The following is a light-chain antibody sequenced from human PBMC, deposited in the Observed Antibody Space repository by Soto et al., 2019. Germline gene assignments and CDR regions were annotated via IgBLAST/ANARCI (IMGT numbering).Light chain of an antibody. CDR1: SSDVGSYNR. Sequence: QSALTQPPSVSGSPGQSVTISCTGTSSDVGSYNRVSWYQQPPGTAPKLLIYDVSNQPSGVPDRFSGSKSGNAASLTISGLQAEDEADYYCSSYTSRSTYVVGTGTKVTGL. CDR2: DVS. J-gene: IGLJ1*01. V-gene: IGLV2-18*02. CDR3: SSYTSRSTYV.